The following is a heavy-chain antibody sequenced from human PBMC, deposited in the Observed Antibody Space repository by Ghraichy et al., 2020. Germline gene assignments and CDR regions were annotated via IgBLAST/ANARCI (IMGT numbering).Heavy chain of an antibody. CDR3: ARGVNPDFWSGWEGPYYFDY. CDR1: GGSISSYY. J-gene: IGHJ4*02. D-gene: IGHD3-3*01. Sequence: SETLSLTCTVSGGSISSYYWSWIRQPPGKGLEWIGYIYYSGSTNYNPSLKSRVTISVDTSKNQFSLKLSSVTAADTAVYYCARGVNPDFWSGWEGPYYFDYWGQGTLVTVSS. V-gene: IGHV4-59*01. CDR2: IYYSGST.